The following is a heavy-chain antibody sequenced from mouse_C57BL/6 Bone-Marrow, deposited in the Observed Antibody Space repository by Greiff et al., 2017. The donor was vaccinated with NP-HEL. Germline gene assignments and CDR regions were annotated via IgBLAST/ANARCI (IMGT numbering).Heavy chain of an antibody. CDR3: ARERLDYGSSTAWFAY. D-gene: IGHD1-1*01. J-gene: IGHJ3*01. CDR2: IDPSDSYT. V-gene: IGHV1-69*01. Sequence: VQLQQPGAELVMPGASVKLSCKASGYTFTSYWMHWVKQRPGQGLEWIGEIDPSDSYTNYNQKFKGKSTLTVDKSSSTAYMQFSSLTSEDSAVYYCARERLDYGSSTAWFAYWGQGTLVTVSA. CDR1: GYTFTSYW.